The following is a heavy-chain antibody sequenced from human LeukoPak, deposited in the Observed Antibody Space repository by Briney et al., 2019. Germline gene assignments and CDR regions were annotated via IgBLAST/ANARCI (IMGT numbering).Heavy chain of an antibody. CDR2: IYYSGST. D-gene: IGHD3-22*01. CDR1: GGSISSGGYY. CDR3: AALYDSSGYSPY. Sequence: SETLSLTCTVSGGSISSGGYYWSWIRQHPGKGLEWIGYIYYSGSTYYNPSLKSRVTISVDTSKNQFSLKLSSVTAADTAVYYCAALYDSSGYSPYWGQGTLVTVSS. V-gene: IGHV4-31*03. J-gene: IGHJ4*02.